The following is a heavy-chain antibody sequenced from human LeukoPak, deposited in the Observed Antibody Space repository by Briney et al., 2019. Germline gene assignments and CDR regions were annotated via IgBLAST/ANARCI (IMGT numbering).Heavy chain of an antibody. CDR2: INPSTTRT. CDR3: AREASGGTVGADTEPFFHH. CDR1: GYTFTTYS. D-gene: IGHD1-14*01. Sequence: ASVKVSCKASGYTFTTYSMHWVRQAPGQGLEWMGIINPSTTRTYSAGKFQGRVTMTRDMSTSTVYLELTSLRSEDTAVYYCAREASGGTVGADTEPFFHHWGQGTLVTVSS. J-gene: IGHJ1*01. V-gene: IGHV1-46*01.